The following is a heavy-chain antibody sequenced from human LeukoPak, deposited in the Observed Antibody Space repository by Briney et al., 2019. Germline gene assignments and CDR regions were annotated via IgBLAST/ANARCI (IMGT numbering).Heavy chain of an antibody. D-gene: IGHD3-22*01. V-gene: IGHV4-59*01. CDR1: GDSITRYY. CDR2: IYYSGTT. J-gene: IGHJ4*02. CDR3: ARVRALSYYDSSGDLYYFDY. Sequence: SETLSLTCIVSGDSITRYYWSWIRQSPGKGLEWIGYIYYSGTTNYNPSLKSRVTISVDTSENQFSLKLSSVTAADTAVYYCARVRALSYYDSSGDLYYFDYWGQGTLVTVSS.